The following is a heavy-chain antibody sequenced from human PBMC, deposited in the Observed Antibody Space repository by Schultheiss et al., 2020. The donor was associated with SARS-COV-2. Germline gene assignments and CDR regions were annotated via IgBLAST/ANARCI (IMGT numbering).Heavy chain of an antibody. J-gene: IGHJ4*02. Sequence: SQTLSLTCTVSGGSISSYYWSWIRQPPGKGLEWIGYIYYSGSTNYNPSLKSRVTMSVDTSKNQFSLKLSSVTAADTAVYYCARASGKYSSSYFDYWGQGTLVTVSS. D-gene: IGHD6-6*01. CDR3: ARASGKYSSSYFDY. CDR1: GGSISSYY. CDR2: IYYSGST. V-gene: IGHV4-59*12.